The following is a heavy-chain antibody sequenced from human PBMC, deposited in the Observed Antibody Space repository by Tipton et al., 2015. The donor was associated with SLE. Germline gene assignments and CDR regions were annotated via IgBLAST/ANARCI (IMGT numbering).Heavy chain of an antibody. V-gene: IGHV3-48*01. CDR3: ARDRYDFYCSSTSCYGDAFDI. CDR1: GFTVSSNY. Sequence: GSLRLSCAASGFTVSSNYMNWVRQAPGKGLEWVSYISSSSSTIYYADSVKGRFTISRDNAKNSLYLQMNSLRAEDTAVYYCARDRYDFYCSSTSCYGDAFDIWGQWTMVTVSS. J-gene: IGHJ3*02. CDR2: ISSSSSTI. D-gene: IGHD2-2*01.